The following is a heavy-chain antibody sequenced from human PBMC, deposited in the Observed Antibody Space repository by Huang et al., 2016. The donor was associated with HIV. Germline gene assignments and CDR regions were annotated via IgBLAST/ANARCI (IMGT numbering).Heavy chain of an antibody. D-gene: IGHD3-10*01. V-gene: IGHV4-39*01. CDR3: ARHREGPVAYYSGWGSHLNYMDV. J-gene: IGHJ6*03. Sequence: QLLLQESGPGLVKPSEALALTCAVSGGSIRSSDYHWGWIRQPPGKGLGWIGSIYQRGMTHYSPALKSRVTRAVDTSKNLFFLNLTSMTAADTAVYYCARHREGPVAYYSGWGSHLNYMDVWGRGRTVGVSS. CDR1: GGSIRSSDYH. CDR2: IYQRGMT.